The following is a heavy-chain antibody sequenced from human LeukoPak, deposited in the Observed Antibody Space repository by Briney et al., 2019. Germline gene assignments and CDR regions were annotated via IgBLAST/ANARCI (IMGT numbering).Heavy chain of an antibody. V-gene: IGHV3-74*01. J-gene: IGHJ4*02. CDR1: GFNFKIYW. CDR3: LRDQGFYYFDY. Sequence: GGSLRLSCEASGFNFKIYWMHWVRQAPGKGLVWVSRINSDGTSTNYADSVQGRITISRDNAKNTLYLQMNSLRAEDTAVYYCLRDQGFYYFDYWSQGTVAAVSS. CDR2: INSDGTST.